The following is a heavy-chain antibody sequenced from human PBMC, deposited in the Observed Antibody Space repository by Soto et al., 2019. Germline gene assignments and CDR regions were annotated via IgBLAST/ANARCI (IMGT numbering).Heavy chain of an antibody. CDR2: IYYNGAT. CDR3: VRIGQITGSWYNPEFQH. Sequence: QVQLQESGPGLVKPSQTLSVTCTVSGGSISSDGHYWSWIRQHPGKGLEWMGYIYYNGATHYKPSLRSRLAISRDTTKNQFSLRLTSVTATDTAVYFCVRIGQITGSWYNPEFQHWGQGTLVTVSS. J-gene: IGHJ1*01. CDR1: GGSISSDGHY. D-gene: IGHD6-13*01. V-gene: IGHV4-31*03.